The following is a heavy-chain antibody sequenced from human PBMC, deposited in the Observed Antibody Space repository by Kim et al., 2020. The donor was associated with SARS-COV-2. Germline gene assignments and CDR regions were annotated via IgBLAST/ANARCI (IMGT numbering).Heavy chain of an antibody. CDR3: ARDPPRYSSGWYVGEIYYYYGMDV. D-gene: IGHD6-19*01. Sequence: GGSLRLSCAASGFTFSSYSMNWVRQAPGKGLEWVSYISSSSSTIYYADSVKGRFTISRDNAKNSLYLQMNSLRAEDTAVYYCARDPPRYSSGWYVGEIYYYYGMDVWGQGTTVTVSS. J-gene: IGHJ6*02. CDR1: GFTFSSYS. V-gene: IGHV3-48*04. CDR2: ISSSSSTI.